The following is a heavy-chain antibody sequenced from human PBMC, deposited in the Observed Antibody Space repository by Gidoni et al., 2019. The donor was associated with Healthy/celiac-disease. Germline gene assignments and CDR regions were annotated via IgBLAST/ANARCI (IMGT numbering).Heavy chain of an antibody. J-gene: IGHJ6*02. CDR3: AKGEADGDYFSYYGMDV. CDR2: LSYDGSNK. D-gene: IGHD4-17*01. V-gene: IGHV3-30*18. CDR1: GFTFSSYG. Sequence: QVQLVESGGGVVQPGGSLRLSCAAPGFTFSSYGMHWVRQAPGKGLEWVAVLSYDGSNKDYADSVKGRFTISRDNSKNTLYLQMNSLRAEDTAVYYCAKGEADGDYFSYYGMDVWGQGTTVTVSS.